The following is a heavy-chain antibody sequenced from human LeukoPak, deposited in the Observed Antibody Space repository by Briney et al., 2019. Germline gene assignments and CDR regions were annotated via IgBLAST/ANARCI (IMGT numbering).Heavy chain of an antibody. D-gene: IGHD6-13*01. CDR3: ARPTKEGSSWYWWFDP. CDR2: INNDGSST. Sequence: GGSLRLSCAASGFTFSSYWMHWVRQAPGKGLVWVSRINNDGSSTSYADSVKGRFTISRDNAKNTLYLQMNSLRAEDTAVYFCARPTKEGSSWYWWFDPWGQGTLVTVSS. CDR1: GFTFSSYW. V-gene: IGHV3-74*01. J-gene: IGHJ5*02.